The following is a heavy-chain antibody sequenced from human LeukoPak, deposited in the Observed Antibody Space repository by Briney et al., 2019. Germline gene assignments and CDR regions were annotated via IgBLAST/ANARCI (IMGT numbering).Heavy chain of an antibody. D-gene: IGHD3-9*01. Sequence: SETLSLTCTVSGGSTSSYYWSWIRQPPGKGLEWIGYIYYSGSTNYNPSLKSRVTISVDTSKNQFSLKLSSVTAADTAVYYCASDDYDILTGYYRSVWGQGTTVTVSS. CDR1: GGSTSSYY. V-gene: IGHV4-59*01. J-gene: IGHJ6*02. CDR2: IYYSGST. CDR3: ASDDYDILTGYYRSV.